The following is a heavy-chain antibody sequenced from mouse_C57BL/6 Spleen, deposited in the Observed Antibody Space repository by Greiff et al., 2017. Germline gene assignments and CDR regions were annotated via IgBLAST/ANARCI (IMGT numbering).Heavy chain of an antibody. CDR2: IDPSDSYT. V-gene: IGHV1-50*01. J-gene: IGHJ4*01. D-gene: IGHD2-5*01. CDR3: ARSYYSNLYYAMDY. Sequence: VQLQQPGAELVKPGASVKLSCKASGYTFTSYWMQWVKQRPGQGLEWIGEIDPSDSYTNYNQKFKGKATLTVDTSSSTAYMQLSSLTSEDSAVYYCARSYYSNLYYAMDYWGQGTSVTVSS. CDR1: GYTFTSYW.